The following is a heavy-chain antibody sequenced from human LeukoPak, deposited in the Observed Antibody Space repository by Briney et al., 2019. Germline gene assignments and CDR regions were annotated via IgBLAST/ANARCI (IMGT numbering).Heavy chain of an antibody. CDR1: GFIFSDFD. CDR2: MSQSGIKE. V-gene: IGHV3-30*18. J-gene: IGHJ2*01. D-gene: IGHD6-19*01. Sequence: GGSLRLSCAASGFIFSDFDMHWVRQAPGKGLQWVALMSQSGIKESYADSVKGRFTISRDNSEITLYLQMNSLRAEDTAVYYCAQEGIAVPHLTRGYFNLWGRGTLVTVSS. CDR3: AQEGIAVPHLTRGYFNL.